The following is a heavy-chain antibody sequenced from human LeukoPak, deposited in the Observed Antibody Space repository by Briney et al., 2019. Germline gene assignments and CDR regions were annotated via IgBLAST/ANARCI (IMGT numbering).Heavy chain of an antibody. J-gene: IGHJ4*02. CDR1: GGSFSGYY. CDR2: INHSGST. CDR3: ARRLPAAVK. V-gene: IGHV4-34*01. Sequence: PSETLSLTCAVYGGSFSGYYWSWIRQPPGKGLEWIGEINHSGSTNYNPSLKSRVTISVDTSKNQFSLKLSSVTAADTAVYYCARRLPAAVKWGQGTLVTVSS. D-gene: IGHD2-2*01.